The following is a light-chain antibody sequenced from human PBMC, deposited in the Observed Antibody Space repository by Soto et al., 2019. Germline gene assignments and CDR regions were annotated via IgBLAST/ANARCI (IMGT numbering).Light chain of an antibody. J-gene: IGLJ1*01. Sequence: QSALTQPAAASGSPGQSVTISCTGTSSDVGGYNYVSWYQHHPGKAPKLMVYEVTRRPSGVPDRFSGSKSGNTASLTVSGLLPEDEADYYCASYAGGNQVFGTGTKVTVL. CDR3: ASYAGGNQV. CDR2: EVT. V-gene: IGLV2-8*01. CDR1: SSDVGGYNY.